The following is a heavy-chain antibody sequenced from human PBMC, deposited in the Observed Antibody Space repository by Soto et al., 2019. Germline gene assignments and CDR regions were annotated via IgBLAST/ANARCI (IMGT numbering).Heavy chain of an antibody. Sequence: PSETLSLTCTVSGGSISSYYWSWIRQPPGKGLEWIGYIYYSGSTNYNPSLKSRVTISVDTSKNQFSLKLSSVTAADTAVYYCAGGDYYGEPDYWGQGTLVTVSS. J-gene: IGHJ4*02. CDR1: GGSISSYY. CDR3: AGGDYYGEPDY. V-gene: IGHV4-59*01. D-gene: IGHD4-17*01. CDR2: IYYSGST.